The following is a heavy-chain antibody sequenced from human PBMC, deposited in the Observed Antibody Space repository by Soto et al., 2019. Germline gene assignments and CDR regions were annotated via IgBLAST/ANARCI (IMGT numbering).Heavy chain of an antibody. Sequence: QVQLVESGGGVVQPGRSLRLSCAASGFTFSSYGMHWVRQAPGKGLEWVAVISYDGSNKYYADSVKGRFTISRDNSKNTLYLQMNRMRAEDTAVYYCAKDKRAVVVTAPFDYWGPGTLVTVSS. CDR2: ISYDGSNK. V-gene: IGHV3-30*18. J-gene: IGHJ4*02. CDR1: GFTFSSYG. CDR3: AKDKRAVVVTAPFDY. D-gene: IGHD2-21*02.